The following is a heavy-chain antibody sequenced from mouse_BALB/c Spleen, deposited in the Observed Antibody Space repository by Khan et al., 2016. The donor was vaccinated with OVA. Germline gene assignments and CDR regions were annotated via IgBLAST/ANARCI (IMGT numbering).Heavy chain of an antibody. CDR2: IDPFSGGT. CDR1: GYSFTNYY. V-gene: IGHV1S135*01. J-gene: IGHJ3*01. D-gene: IGHD2-2*01. CDR3: TRHGFVAWFTY. Sequence: VQLQQSGPELMKPGASVKISCKASGYSFTNYYIHWVIRSHGKSLEWIGYIDPFSGGTTYNQKFKGKATLTVDKSSSTAYIHLSNLTSEDSAVYYCTRHGFVAWFTYWGQGTLVTVSA.